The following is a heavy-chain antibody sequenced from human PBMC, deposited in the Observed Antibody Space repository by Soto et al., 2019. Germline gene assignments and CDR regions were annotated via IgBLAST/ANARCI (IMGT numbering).Heavy chain of an antibody. CDR3: ARDTAAGRNGFDY. CDR2: IYHSGST. Sequence: XTLSLPCAVSGGSVSSSKWGSWVLQPPGKWLEWIGEIYHSGSTNYNPSLKSRVTISVDKSKNQFSLKLSSVTAADTAVYYCARDTAAGRNGFDYWGQGTLVTVSS. CDR1: GGSVSSSKW. D-gene: IGHD6-13*01. J-gene: IGHJ4*02. V-gene: IGHV4-4*02.